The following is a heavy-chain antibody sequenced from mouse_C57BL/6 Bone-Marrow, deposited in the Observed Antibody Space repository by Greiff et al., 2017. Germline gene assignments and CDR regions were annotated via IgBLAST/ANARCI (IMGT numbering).Heavy chain of an antibody. CDR2: IDPENGDT. D-gene: IGHD1-1*01. V-gene: IGHV14-4*01. CDR1: GFNIKDDY. CDR3: TTRYCYWSGQWYFDY. J-gene: IGHJ2*01. Sequence: EVKLVESGAELVRPGASVKLSCTASGFNIKDDYMHWVKQRPEQGLEWIGWIDPENGDTEYASKFQGKATITAATSSNTTYPQLSSLTSEDTAVYYCTTRYCYWSGQWYFDYWGQGTTLTVSS.